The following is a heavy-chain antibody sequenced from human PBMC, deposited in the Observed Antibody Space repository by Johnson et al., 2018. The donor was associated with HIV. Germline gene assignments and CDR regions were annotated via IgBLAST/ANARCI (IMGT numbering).Heavy chain of an antibody. Sequence: VQLVESGGGLVQTGGSLRLSCAASGFTFRSYAMSWVRQTPGKGLEWVSAISGSGGRTYYADSVKGRFTISRDNSKNTLYLQMNSLRAEDTAVYYCAREGAAAGPTEAGDIWGKGTRVTVSS. CDR1: GFTFRSYA. J-gene: IGHJ3*02. V-gene: IGHV3-23*04. D-gene: IGHD6-13*01. CDR2: ISGSGGRT. CDR3: AREGAAAGPTEAGDI.